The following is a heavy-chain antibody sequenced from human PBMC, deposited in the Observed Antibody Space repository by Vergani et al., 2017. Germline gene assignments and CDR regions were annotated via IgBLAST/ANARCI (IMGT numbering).Heavy chain of an antibody. CDR2: IYTSGST. Sequence: QVQLQESGPGLVKPSQTLSLTCTVSGGSISSGSYYWSWIRQPAGKGLEWIGRIYTSGSTNYNPSLKSRVTMSVDTSKNQFSLKLSSVTAADPAVYYCARDRARTAYCSSTSCHDYYYMDVWGKGTTVTVSS. CDR3: ARDRARTAYCSSTSCHDYYYMDV. CDR1: GGSISSGSYY. D-gene: IGHD2-2*01. J-gene: IGHJ6*03. V-gene: IGHV4-61*02.